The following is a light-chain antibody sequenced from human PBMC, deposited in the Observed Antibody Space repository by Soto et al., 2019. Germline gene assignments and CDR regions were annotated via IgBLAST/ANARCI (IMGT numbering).Light chain of an antibody. J-gene: IGKJ5*01. Sequence: EIVVTQSPATLSVSPGERATLSCRASQSVSSNLAWYQQKPGQAPRLLINGASTRATGIPARFSGSGSGTDFTLTISRLEPDDFAVYYCQQHGTSPITFGQGTRLE. CDR2: GAS. CDR3: QQHGTSPIT. V-gene: IGKV3-15*01. CDR1: QSVSSN.